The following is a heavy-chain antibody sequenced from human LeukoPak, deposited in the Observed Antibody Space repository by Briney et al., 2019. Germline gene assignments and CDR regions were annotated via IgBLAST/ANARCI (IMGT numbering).Heavy chain of an antibody. CDR1: GGSISSINW. J-gene: IGHJ4*02. D-gene: IGHD1-26*01. V-gene: IGHV4-4*02. Sequence: SETLSLTCAVSGGSISSINWWSWVRQPPGKGLEWIGEFYHGGNTNYNLSLKCRVSISVDKSKNQFSLKLSSVTAADTAVYYCVRNIVGANAFDYWGQGTLVTVSS. CDR2: FYHGGNT. CDR3: VRNIVGANAFDY.